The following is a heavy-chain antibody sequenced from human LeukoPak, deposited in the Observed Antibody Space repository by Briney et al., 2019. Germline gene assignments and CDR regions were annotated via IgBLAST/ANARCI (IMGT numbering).Heavy chain of an antibody. D-gene: IGHD5-24*01. CDR3: ARDRGWLQYYFDY. CDR1: GGSISSGSYY. J-gene: IGHJ4*02. V-gene: IGHV4-61*02. Sequence: KTSQTLSLTCTVSGGSISSGSYYWSWIRQPAGKGLEWIGRIYTSGSTNYNPSLKSRVTISVDTSKNQFSLKLSSVTAADTAVYYCARDRGWLQYYFDYWGQGTLVTVSS. CDR2: IYTSGST.